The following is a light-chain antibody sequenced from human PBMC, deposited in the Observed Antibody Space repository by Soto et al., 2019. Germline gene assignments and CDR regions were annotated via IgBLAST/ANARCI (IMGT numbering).Light chain of an antibody. Sequence: EIVLTQSPATLSSSLGERATLSCRASQSVSTFVAWYQQKPGQAPRLLIVDASNSATGIPSRFTGSRSGSDFTLTISRLEPEDFAIYYCQTRSSCPRTFGQGTQLEIQ. V-gene: IGKV3-11*01. CDR3: QTRSSCPRT. CDR2: DAS. J-gene: IGKJ2*01. CDR1: QSVSTF.